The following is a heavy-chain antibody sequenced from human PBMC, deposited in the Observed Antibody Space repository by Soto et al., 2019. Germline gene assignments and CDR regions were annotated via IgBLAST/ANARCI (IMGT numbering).Heavy chain of an antibody. Sequence: GGSLRLSCAASGFTFIISWMNWVRQAPGKGLEWVANIKGDGSEKYYVDSVKGRFTISRDNAKNSLYLQMNSLRAEDTAVYYCAAGFPPDFWGQGTLVTVSS. D-gene: IGHD2-21*01. CDR1: GFTFIISW. J-gene: IGHJ4*02. V-gene: IGHV3-7*01. CDR2: IKGDGSEK. CDR3: AAGFPPDF.